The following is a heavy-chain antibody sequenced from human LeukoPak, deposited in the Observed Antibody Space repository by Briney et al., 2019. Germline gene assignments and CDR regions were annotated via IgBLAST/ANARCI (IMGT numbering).Heavy chain of an antibody. CDR2: ISWNSGSI. V-gene: IGHV3-9*01. J-gene: IGHJ4*02. D-gene: IGHD3-9*01. CDR3: AKDLNDDILTGIDY. CDR1: GFTFDDYA. Sequence: GRSLRLSCAASGFTFDDYAVHWVRQAPGKGLEWVSGISWNSGSIGYADSVKGRFTISRDNARNSLYLQMNSLRAEDTALYYCAKDLNDDILTGIDYWGQGTLVTVSS.